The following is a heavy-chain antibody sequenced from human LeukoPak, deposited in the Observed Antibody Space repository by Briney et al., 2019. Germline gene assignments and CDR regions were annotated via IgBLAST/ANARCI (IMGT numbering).Heavy chain of an antibody. CDR3: ARGGSWSYFSSLDP. CDR1: GYTFTGYY. CDR2: INPNSGGT. J-gene: IGHJ5*02. V-gene: IGHV1-2*02. D-gene: IGHD3-10*01. Sequence: GASVKVSCKASGYTFTGYYIHWVRQAPGQGLECMGWINPNSGGTNYAQKFQGRVTMTRDTSISTAYMEHSRLRSDDTAVYYCARGGSWSYFSSLDPWGQGTPVTVSS.